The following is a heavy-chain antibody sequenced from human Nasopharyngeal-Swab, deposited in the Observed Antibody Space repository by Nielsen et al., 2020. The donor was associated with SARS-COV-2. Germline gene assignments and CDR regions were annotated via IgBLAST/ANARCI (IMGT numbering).Heavy chain of an antibody. CDR2: ISSSSYI. D-gene: IGHD4-11*01. V-gene: IGHV3-69-1*01. CDR3: ARDHDYSDYYFDY. J-gene: IGHJ4*02. Sequence: VRQAPGKGQEWVSSISSSSYIYYADSVKGRFTISRDNAKNSLYLQMNSLRAEDTAVYYCARDHDYSDYYFDYWGQGTLVTVSS.